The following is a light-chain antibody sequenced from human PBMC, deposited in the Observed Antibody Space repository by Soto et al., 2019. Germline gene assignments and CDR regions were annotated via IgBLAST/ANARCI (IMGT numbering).Light chain of an antibody. CDR1: SSDVGSGNV. Sequence: QSVLTQPASVSGSPGQSITISCTGTSSDVGSGNVVSWYQHYPGKAPQLMIYEAFQRPSGVSSRFSGSKSGTSATLGITGFQTGDEADYYCGSWDSSLSAYVFATGTKVTVL. V-gene: IGLV2-14*02. J-gene: IGLJ1*01. CDR3: GSWDSSLSAYV. CDR2: EAF.